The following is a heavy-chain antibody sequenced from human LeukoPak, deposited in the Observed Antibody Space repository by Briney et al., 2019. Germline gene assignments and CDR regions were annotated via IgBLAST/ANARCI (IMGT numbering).Heavy chain of an antibody. CDR1: GGSISSYY. V-gene: IGHV4-59*08. CDR2: IYYSGST. J-gene: IGHJ4*02. D-gene: IGHD6-19*01. CDR3: ARHSSGWYLVFDY. Sequence: SETLSLTCTVSGGSISSYYWSWIRQPPGKGLEWIGYIYYSGSTNYNPSLKSRVTISVDTSKNQFSLKLSSVTAADTAVYYCARHSSGWYLVFDYWSQGTLVTVSS.